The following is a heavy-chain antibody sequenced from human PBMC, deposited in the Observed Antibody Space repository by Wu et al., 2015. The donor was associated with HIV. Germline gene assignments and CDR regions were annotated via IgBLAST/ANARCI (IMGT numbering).Heavy chain of an antibody. CDR3: AKVAPTRAGYFDL. J-gene: IGHJ2*01. CDR1: GVGFSNYA. V-gene: IGHV1-69*05. CDR2: FIPISGVA. Sequence: QVQLVQSGSEVKKPGSSVRVSCQASGVGFSNYAINWVRQVPGQGLEWMGDFIPISGVANYAQKFQGRVTISTDDSTSTAFMEMRSLRFEDTAVYFCAKVAPTRAGYFDLVGPWPPWSLS.